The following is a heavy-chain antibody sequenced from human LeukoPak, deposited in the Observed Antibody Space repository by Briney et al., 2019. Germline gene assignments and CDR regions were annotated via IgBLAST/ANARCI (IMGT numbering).Heavy chain of an antibody. J-gene: IGHJ6*03. CDR3: ARGPNVYGNSSGLIRDYYYYMDV. V-gene: IGHV3-30-3*01. CDR1: GFTFSSYA. Sequence: GGSLRLSCAASGFTFSSYALHWVRQAPGKGLEWVAVISYDGSNKYNADSVKGRFTISRDNSKNTLYLQMNSLKAEDTAVYYCARGPNVYGNSSGLIRDYYYYMDVWGKGTTVTVSS. D-gene: IGHD6-6*01. CDR2: ISYDGSNK.